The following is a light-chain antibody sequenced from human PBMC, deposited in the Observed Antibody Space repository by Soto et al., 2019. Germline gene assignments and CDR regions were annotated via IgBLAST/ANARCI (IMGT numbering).Light chain of an antibody. V-gene: IGKV3-11*01. J-gene: IGKJ5*01. Sequence: EIVLTQSPDILSLSPGDRATLFCRASQSVTSDFLVWYQQKPGQAPRLLIYDASNRATGIPARFSGSGSGTDFTLTISSLEPEDFAVYYCQQRSNWITFGQGTRLEIK. CDR3: QQRSNWIT. CDR2: DAS. CDR1: QSVTSD.